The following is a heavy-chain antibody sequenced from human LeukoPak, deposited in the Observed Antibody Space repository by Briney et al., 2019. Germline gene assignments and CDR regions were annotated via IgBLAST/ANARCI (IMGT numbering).Heavy chain of an antibody. V-gene: IGHV2-5*01. CDR3: AHRRRIPAARAYYFYY. J-gene: IGHJ4*02. CDR2: IYWHDDK. D-gene: IGHD2-2*01. CDR1: GFSLIPNGVA. Sequence: SGPTLVNPTQTLTLTCTFSGFSLIPNGVAVGWIRQPPGKALEWLELIYWHDDKRYSPSLKSRLTITKDTSKHQVVLTLTNVDPVDTATYYCAHRRRIPAARAYYFYYWGQGTLVTVSS.